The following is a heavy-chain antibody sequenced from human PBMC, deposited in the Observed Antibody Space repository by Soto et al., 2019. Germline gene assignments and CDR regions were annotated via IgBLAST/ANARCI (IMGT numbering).Heavy chain of an antibody. D-gene: IGHD3-3*01. V-gene: IGHV1-8*01. CDR1: GYTFTSYD. CDR2: VNPNSGNT. J-gene: IGHJ5*02. CDR3: GRGGRRYDVWSGYYINRFDP. Sequence: ASVKVSCKASGYTFTSYDINWVRQATGQGLEWMGWVNPNSGNTGYAQKFQGRVTMTRNTSISTAYMELSSLRSEDTAEYYCGRGGRRYDVWSGYYINRFDPRG.